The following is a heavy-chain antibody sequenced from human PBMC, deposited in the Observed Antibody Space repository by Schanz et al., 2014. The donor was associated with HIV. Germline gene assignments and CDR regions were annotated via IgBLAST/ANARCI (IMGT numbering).Heavy chain of an antibody. CDR1: GDSFTNYV. D-gene: IGHD1-1*01. V-gene: IGHV1-69*06. CDR2: IAPISGSA. J-gene: IGHJ6*02. CDR3: TCGAVESKSYHYAPDV. Sequence: QVQLVQSGAEVKKPGSSVKVSCKASGDSFTNYVISWVRQAPGQGLEWLGGIAPISGSANYPQKFQGRVTITADKSTSSVYMELNSLRSEDTAVYFCTCGAVESKSYHYAPDVWGQGTSVTVSS.